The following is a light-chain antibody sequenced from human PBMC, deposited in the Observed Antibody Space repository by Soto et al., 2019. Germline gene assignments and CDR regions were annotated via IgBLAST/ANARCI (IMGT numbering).Light chain of an antibody. V-gene: IGKV1-39*01. J-gene: IGKJ3*01. CDR3: QQSYSTPFT. CDR1: QSISNY. Sequence: DIQMTQSPSPLSASVGDSVTITCRASQSISNYLNWYQQKPGKAPKLLVYAASSLQSGGPSRFSGSGSETDFTLTISSLQPEDFATYYCQQSYSTPFTFGPGTKVDIK. CDR2: AAS.